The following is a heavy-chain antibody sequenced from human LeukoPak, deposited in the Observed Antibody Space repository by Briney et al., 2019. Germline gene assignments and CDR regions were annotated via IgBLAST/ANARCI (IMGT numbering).Heavy chain of an antibody. D-gene: IGHD6-13*01. V-gene: IGHV1-18*01. CDR2: ISAYNGNT. Sequence: GASVKVSCKASGGTFSSYAISWVRQAPGQGLEWMGWISAYNGNTNYAQKLQGRVTMTTDTSTSTAYMELRSLRSDDTAVYYCARAAVGIAAAELFDYWGQGTLVTVSS. J-gene: IGHJ4*02. CDR3: ARAAVGIAAAELFDY. CDR1: GGTFSSYA.